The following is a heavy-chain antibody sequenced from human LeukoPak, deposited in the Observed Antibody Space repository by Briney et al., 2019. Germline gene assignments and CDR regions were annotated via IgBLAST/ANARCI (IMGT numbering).Heavy chain of an antibody. V-gene: IGHV1-2*02. CDR2: INPNSGGT. D-gene: IGHD1-1*01. CDR3: ARTAHNWNDATHFDY. CDR1: GYTFTGYY. J-gene: IGHJ4*02. Sequence: ASVKVSCKASGYTFTGYYMHWVRQAPGQGLEWMGWINPNSGGTNYAQKFQGRVTMTRATSISTAYMELSRLRSDDTAVYYCARTAHNWNDATHFDYWGQGTLVTVSS.